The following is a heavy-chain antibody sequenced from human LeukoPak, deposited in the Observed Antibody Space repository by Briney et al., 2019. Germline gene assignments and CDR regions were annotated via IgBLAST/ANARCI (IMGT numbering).Heavy chain of an antibody. CDR1: GDSISSYY. CDR3: ARDYNNWYFDL. CDR2: IYPSGSD. Sequence: PSETLSLTCDVSGDSISSYYWSWIRQPAGKGREWLGRIYPSGSDNYNPSLKSRGTMSVDTSKNQFSLRLSSVTAADTAVYFCARDYNNWYFDLWGRGTLVTVSS. J-gene: IGHJ2*01. V-gene: IGHV4-4*07. D-gene: IGHD5-24*01.